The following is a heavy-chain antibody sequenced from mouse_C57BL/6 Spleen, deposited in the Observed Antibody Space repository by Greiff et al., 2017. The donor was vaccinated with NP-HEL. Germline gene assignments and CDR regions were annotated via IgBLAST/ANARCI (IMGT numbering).Heavy chain of an antibody. V-gene: IGHV1-15*01. Sequence: QVQLQQSGAELVRPGASVTLSCKASGYTFTDYEMHWVKQTPVHGLEWIGAIDPETGGTAYNQKFKGKAILTADKSSSTAYMELRSLTSEDSAVYYCYYDHDEGFAYWGQGTLVTVSA. CDR3: YYDHDEGFAY. D-gene: IGHD2-4*01. CDR1: GYTFTDYE. J-gene: IGHJ3*01. CDR2: IDPETGGT.